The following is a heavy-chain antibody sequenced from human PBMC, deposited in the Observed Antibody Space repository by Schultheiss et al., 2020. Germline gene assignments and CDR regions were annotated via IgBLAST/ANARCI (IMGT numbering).Heavy chain of an antibody. D-gene: IGHD3-22*01. V-gene: IGHV3-21*01. J-gene: IGHJ4*02. CDR2: IGTSNTYI. CDR3: ARDRYYDSSGYYSYYFDY. CDR1: GFSFSSYN. Sequence: GGSLILSCATSGFSFSSYNMHWVRQAPGKGLEWVSSIGTSNTYIHYADSVKGRFTLSRDNAKSSLYLQMNSLRAKDTAVYYCARDRYYDSSGYYSYYFDYWGQGTLVTVSS.